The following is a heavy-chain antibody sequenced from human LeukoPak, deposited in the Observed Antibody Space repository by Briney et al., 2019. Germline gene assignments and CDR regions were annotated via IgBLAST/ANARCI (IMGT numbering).Heavy chain of an antibody. V-gene: IGHV1-69*05. J-gene: IGHJ3*02. CDR2: IIPIFGTA. CDR1: GGTFSSYA. Sequence: SVKVSCKASGGTFSSYAISWVRQAPGQGLEWMGRIIPIFGTANYAQKFQGRVTITTDESTSTAYMELSSLRSEDTAVYYCALPADGQLRSLHDAFDIWGQGTMVTVSS. CDR3: ALPADGQLRSLHDAFDI. D-gene: IGHD5-18*01.